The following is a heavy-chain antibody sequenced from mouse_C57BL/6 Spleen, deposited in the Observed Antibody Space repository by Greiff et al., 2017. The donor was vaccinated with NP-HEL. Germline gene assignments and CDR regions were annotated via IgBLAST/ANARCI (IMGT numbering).Heavy chain of an antibody. D-gene: IGHD1-1*01. J-gene: IGHJ2*01. V-gene: IGHV1-50*01. Sequence: QVQLKESGAELVKPGASVKLSCKASGYTFTSYWMQWVKQRPGQGLEWIGEIDPSDSYTNYNQKFKGKATLTVDTSSSTAYMQLSSLTSEDSAVYYCARGAFITKSYFDYWGQGTTLTVSS. CDR1: GYTFTSYW. CDR2: IDPSDSYT. CDR3: ARGAFITKSYFDY.